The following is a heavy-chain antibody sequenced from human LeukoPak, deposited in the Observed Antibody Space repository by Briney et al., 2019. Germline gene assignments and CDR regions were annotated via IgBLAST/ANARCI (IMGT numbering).Heavy chain of an antibody. Sequence: QPGGSLRLSCVASGLTFDNYAMHWVRQAPGKGLEWVSLISADGGSTFYADSVKGRFSISRDNSKNSLYLQMNSLRTEDTAMYYCARGISSGPDYWGQGTLVTVSS. CDR2: ISADGGST. CDR3: ARGISSGPDY. CDR1: GLTFDNYA. V-gene: IGHV3-43*02. J-gene: IGHJ4*02. D-gene: IGHD6-19*01.